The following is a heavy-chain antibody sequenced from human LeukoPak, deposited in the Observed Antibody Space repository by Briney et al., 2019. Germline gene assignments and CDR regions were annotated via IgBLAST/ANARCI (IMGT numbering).Heavy chain of an antibody. Sequence: ASVKVSCKASGYTFTTYDIHWVRQATGQGLEWLGRINPDSGDTAYGQTFQGRVTMTRDTSISTAYMELSRLRSGDTAVYYCARELFYTSGSKSNRVDYWGQGTLVTVSS. J-gene: IGHJ4*02. CDR2: INPDSGDT. D-gene: IGHD1-26*01. V-gene: IGHV1-8*01. CDR1: GYTFTTYD. CDR3: ARELFYTSGSKSNRVDY.